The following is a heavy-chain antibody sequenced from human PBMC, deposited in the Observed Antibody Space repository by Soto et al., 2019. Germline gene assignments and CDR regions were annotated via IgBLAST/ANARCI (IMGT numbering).Heavy chain of an antibody. CDR2: ISNDAINK. V-gene: IGHV3-30*03. CDR1: GFTFSSYS. D-gene: IGHD3-16*01. Sequence: PGGSLRLSCAASGFTFSSYSMHWARQAPGKGLEWVAVISNDAINKYYADSVKGRFTISRDNSKNTLYLQMNSLRAEDTAVYYCATELELRRYFDYWGQGTLVTVSS. CDR3: ATELELRRYFDY. J-gene: IGHJ4*02.